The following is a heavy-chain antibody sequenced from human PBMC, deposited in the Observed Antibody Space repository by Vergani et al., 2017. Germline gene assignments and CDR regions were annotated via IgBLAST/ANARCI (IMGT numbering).Heavy chain of an antibody. CDR1: GYSFTSYW. V-gene: IGHV5-10-1*03. CDR2: IDPSDSYT. D-gene: IGHD2-2*02. Sequence: EVQLVQSGAEVKKPGESLRISCKGSGYSFTSYWISWVRQMPGKGLEWMGRIDPSDSYTNYSPSFQGHVTISADKSISTAYLQWSSLKASDTAMYYCATPGLYCSSTSCYTGSYWYFDLWGRGTLVTVSS. J-gene: IGHJ2*01. CDR3: ATPGLYCSSTSCYTGSYWYFDL.